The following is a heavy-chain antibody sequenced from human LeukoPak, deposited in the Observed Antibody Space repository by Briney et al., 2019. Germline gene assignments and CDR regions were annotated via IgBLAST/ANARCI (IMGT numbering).Heavy chain of an antibody. J-gene: IGHJ6*02. CDR2: IIPIFGTA. V-gene: IGHV1-69*13. D-gene: IGHD6-19*01. CDR3: ARDRGIAVAGTSVYYGMDV. CDR1: GGTFSSYA. Sequence: GASVKVSCKASGGTFSSYAISWVRQAPGQGLEWMGGIIPIFGTANYAQKFQGGVTITADESTSTAYMELSSLRSEDTAVYYCARDRGIAVAGTSVYYGMDVWGQGTTVTVSS.